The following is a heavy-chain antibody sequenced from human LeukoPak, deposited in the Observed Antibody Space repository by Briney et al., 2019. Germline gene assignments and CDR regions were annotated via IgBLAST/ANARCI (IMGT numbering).Heavy chain of an antibody. D-gene: IGHD2-2*01. J-gene: IGHJ4*02. CDR3: ARDVGRYCSSTSCYAGDY. CDR1: GFTFSSYS. Sequence: GGSLRLSCAASGFTFSSYSMNWVRQAPGKGLEWVSSISSSSSYIYYADSVKGRFTISRDNAKNSLYLQMNSLRAEDTAVYYCARDVGRYCSSTSCYAGDYWGQGTLVTVSS. V-gene: IGHV3-21*01. CDR2: ISSSSSYI.